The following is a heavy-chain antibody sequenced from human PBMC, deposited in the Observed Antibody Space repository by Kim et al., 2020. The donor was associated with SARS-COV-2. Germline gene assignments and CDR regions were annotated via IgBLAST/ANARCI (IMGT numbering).Heavy chain of an antibody. J-gene: IGHJ3*02. D-gene: IGHD3-9*01. Sequence: DAEKGRFTTSRDNAKNTLYLQMNSLRAEDTAVYYCAREARILTGHDAFDIWGQGTMVTVSS. CDR3: AREARILTGHDAFDI. V-gene: IGHV3-66*01.